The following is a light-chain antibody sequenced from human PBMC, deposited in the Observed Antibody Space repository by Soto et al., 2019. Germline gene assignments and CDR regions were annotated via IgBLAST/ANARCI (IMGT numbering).Light chain of an antibody. CDR1: PSVNQT. CDR3: QQFNNWPHT. Sequence: EIVLTQSQAPLSVSPGEIATLSCRASPSVNQTLGWYQQKPGQAPRHLIYVASYVDTGIPARFSGSGSGTEFTLTISNLQAEDFAVYYCQQFNNWPHTFGQGTRLEIK. CDR2: VAS. V-gene: IGKV3-15*01. J-gene: IGKJ2*01.